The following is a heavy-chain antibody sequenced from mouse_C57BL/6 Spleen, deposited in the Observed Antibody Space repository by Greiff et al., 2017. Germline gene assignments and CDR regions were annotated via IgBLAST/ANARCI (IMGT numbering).Heavy chain of an antibody. Sequence: QVQLQQPGAELVRPGSSVKLSCKASGYTFTSYWMHWVKQRPIQGLEWIGNIDPSDSETHYNQKFKDKATLTVDKSSSTAYMQLSSLTSADSAVYDCARSPHSCYGFDYWGQGTTLTFAS. CDR3: ARSPHSCYGFDY. V-gene: IGHV1-52*01. D-gene: IGHD1-1*01. CDR1: GYTFTSYW. J-gene: IGHJ2*01. CDR2: IDPSDSET.